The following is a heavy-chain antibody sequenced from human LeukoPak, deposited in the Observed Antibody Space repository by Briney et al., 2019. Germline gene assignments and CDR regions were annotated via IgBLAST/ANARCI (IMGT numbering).Heavy chain of an antibody. CDR1: GFTFRSYE. CDR3: ARDVDESYYYDSSGNPFGAVDI. D-gene: IGHD3-22*01. Sequence: GGSLRLSXAASGFTFRSYEIHWVRQAPGKGLEWISYISTSGDTMYYADSVKGRFTISRDNAKDSVYLHMNSLRAEDTAVYYCARDVDESYYYDSSGNPFGAVDIWGQGTTVTVSS. V-gene: IGHV3-48*03. CDR2: ISTSGDTM. J-gene: IGHJ3*02.